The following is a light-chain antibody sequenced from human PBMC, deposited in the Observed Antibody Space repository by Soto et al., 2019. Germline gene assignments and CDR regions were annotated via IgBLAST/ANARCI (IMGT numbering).Light chain of an antibody. V-gene: IGKV3-11*01. CDR3: QQRSNWPPMYT. CDR1: QSVSSY. CDR2: DAS. J-gene: IGKJ2*01. Sequence: EIVLTQYPATLSLSPGERATLSCRASQSVSSYLAWYQQKPGQAPRLLIYDASNRATGIPARFSGSGSGTDFTLTISSLEPEDFSVYYCQQRSNWPPMYTFGQGTKLDIK.